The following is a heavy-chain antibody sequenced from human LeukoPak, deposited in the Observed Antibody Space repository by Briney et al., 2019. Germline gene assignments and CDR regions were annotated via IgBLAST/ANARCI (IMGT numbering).Heavy chain of an antibody. Sequence: ASVKVSCKASGYTFTSYGMNWVRQAPGQGLEWMGWMNPNSGNTGYAQKFQGRVTITRNTSISTAYMELSSLRSEDTAVYYCARTLVRYLDRHYYMDVWGKGTTVTVSS. CDR3: ARTLVRYLDRHYYMDV. D-gene: IGHD3-3*01. J-gene: IGHJ6*03. CDR2: MNPNSGNT. CDR1: GYTFTSYG. V-gene: IGHV1-8*03.